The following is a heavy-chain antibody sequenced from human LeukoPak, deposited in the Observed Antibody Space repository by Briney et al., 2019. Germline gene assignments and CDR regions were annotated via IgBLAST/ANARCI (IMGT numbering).Heavy chain of an antibody. V-gene: IGHV1-2*02. CDR1: GYTFTGYY. D-gene: IGHD3-3*01. CDR3: ARGEYYDFWSASYYFDY. CDR2: INPNSGGT. J-gene: IGHJ4*02. Sequence: ASVKVTCESSGYTFTGYYMHWVRQAPGQGLEWMGWINPNSGGTNYAQKFQGRVTMTRDTSISTAYMELSRLRSDDTAVYYCARGEYYDFWSASYYFDYWGQGTLVTVSS.